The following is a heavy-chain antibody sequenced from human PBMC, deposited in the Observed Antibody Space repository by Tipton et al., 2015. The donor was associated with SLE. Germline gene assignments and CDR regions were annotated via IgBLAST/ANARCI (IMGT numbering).Heavy chain of an antibody. J-gene: IGHJ3*01. CDR1: GGSMSYHY. D-gene: IGHD2-2*01. CDR3: ARMGLCTTTTCNEGAFDV. Sequence: TLSLTCSVSGGSMSYHYWSWIRQPPGKGLEWIGYIYYTGNTNYNPSLKSRVTMSVDTSKSQFSLKLTFVRAADTAIYYCARMGLCTTTTCNEGAFDVWGQGSMVTVSS. V-gene: IGHV4-59*11. CDR2: IYYTGNT.